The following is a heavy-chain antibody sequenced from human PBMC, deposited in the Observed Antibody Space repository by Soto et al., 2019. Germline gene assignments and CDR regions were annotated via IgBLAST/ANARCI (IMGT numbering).Heavy chain of an antibody. Sequence: GGSLRLSCAASGFTFSSYAMSWVRQAPGKGLEWVSAISGSGGSTYYADSVKGRFTISRDNSKNTLYLQMNSLRAEDTAVYYCAKPAPIVVVVADIMGAFDYWGQGTLVTVSS. CDR1: GFTFSSYA. CDR2: ISGSGGST. J-gene: IGHJ4*02. CDR3: AKPAPIVVVVADIMGAFDY. V-gene: IGHV3-23*01. D-gene: IGHD2-15*01.